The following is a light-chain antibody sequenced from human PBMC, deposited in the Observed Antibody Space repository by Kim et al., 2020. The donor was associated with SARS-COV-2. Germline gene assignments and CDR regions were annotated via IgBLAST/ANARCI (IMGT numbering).Light chain of an antibody. J-gene: IGKJ2*01. CDR2: WAS. CDR1: QTVFHSPNNKND. Sequence: RATIHCKYSQTVFHSPNNKNDIAWYQQRPGQPPKLLIYWASTREAGVPDRFSGSGSGTDFTLTISSLQAEDVAVYFCHQYATFPYTFGQGTKLEI. CDR3: HQYATFPYT. V-gene: IGKV4-1*01.